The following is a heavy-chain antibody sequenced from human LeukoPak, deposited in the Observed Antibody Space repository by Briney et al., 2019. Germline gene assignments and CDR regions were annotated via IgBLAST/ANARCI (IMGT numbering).Heavy chain of an antibody. CDR1: GGSISTYY. Sequence: PSETLSLTCTVSGGSISTYYWTWILQPPGNGLEWMWYITYSGRTDYYPSLKSRVAISLDTSNNQFSLTLSSVTAADTAVYYCAKWGYYFDSSAYVAPTDDSWGQGILVTVSS. CDR2: ITYSGRT. D-gene: IGHD3-22*01. CDR3: AKWGYYFDSSAYVAPTDDS. V-gene: IGHV4-59*01. J-gene: IGHJ4*02.